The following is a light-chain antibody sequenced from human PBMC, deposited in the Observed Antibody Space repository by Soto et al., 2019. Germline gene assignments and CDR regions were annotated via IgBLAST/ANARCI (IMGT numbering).Light chain of an antibody. CDR1: SSNIGAGFD. J-gene: IGLJ2*01. Sequence: QSVLTQPPSVSGAPGHRVTISCTGSSSNIGAGFDIHWYQQLPGTAPKLLIYGNNNRPSGVPDRFSGSKSGISASLAITGLQAEDEADYYCQSYDSSLSGSVFGGGTKVTVL. CDR2: GNN. CDR3: QSYDSSLSGSV. V-gene: IGLV1-40*01.